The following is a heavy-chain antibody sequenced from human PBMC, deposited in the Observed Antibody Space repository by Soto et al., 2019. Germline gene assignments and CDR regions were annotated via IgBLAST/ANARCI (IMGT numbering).Heavy chain of an antibody. J-gene: IGHJ4*02. CDR1: GGTFSSYA. Sequence: QVQLVQSGAEVKKPGSSVKVSCKASGGTFSSYAISWVRQAPGQGIEWMGGIIPIFGTANYAQKFQGRVTITADESTSTAYMELSSLRSEDTAVYYCARNIPGGSGYYYEGVDYWGQGTLVTVSS. CDR2: IIPIFGTA. CDR3: ARNIPGGSGYYYEGVDY. V-gene: IGHV1-69*01. D-gene: IGHD3-22*01.